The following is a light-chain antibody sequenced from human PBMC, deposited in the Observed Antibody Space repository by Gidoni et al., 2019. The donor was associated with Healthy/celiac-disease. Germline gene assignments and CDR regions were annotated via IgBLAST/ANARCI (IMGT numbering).Light chain of an antibody. CDR1: QSVLYSSNNKNY. Sequence: DIVMNQPPDSLAVSLGERATINCKSSQSVLYSSNNKNYLAWSQQKPGQPPKLLIYWASTRESGVPDRFSGSGSGTDFTLTISSLQAEDVAVYYCQQYYSTPWTFGQGTKVEIK. V-gene: IGKV4-1*01. CDR2: WAS. CDR3: QQYYSTPWT. J-gene: IGKJ1*01.